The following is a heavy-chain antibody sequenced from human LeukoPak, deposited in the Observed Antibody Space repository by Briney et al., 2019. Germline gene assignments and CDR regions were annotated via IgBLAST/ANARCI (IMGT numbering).Heavy chain of an antibody. CDR2: ITGSGDTT. V-gene: IGHV3-23*01. Sequence: GGSLRLSCVASGFTFSNYAMSWVRQAPGKGLEWVSGITGSGDTTFYADSVKGRFTITRDNSRNTLYLQMNSLSAEDTATYHCAKDYPTASSVTAPLFDSWGQGILVTVSS. D-gene: IGHD2-21*02. CDR1: GFTFSNYA. J-gene: IGHJ4*02. CDR3: AKDYPTASSVTAPLFDS.